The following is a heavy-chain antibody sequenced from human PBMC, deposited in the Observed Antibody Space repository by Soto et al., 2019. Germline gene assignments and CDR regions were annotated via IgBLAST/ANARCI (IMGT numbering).Heavy chain of an antibody. CDR2: INAGNGNT. Sequence: ASVKVSCKASGYTFTSYAMHWVRQAPGQRLEWMGWINAGNGNTKYSQKFQGRVTITRDTSASTAYMELSSLRSEDTAVYYCARAPLTGYYFDYWGQGTLVTVSS. D-gene: IGHD3-9*01. V-gene: IGHV1-3*01. J-gene: IGHJ4*02. CDR3: ARAPLTGYYFDY. CDR1: GYTFTSYA.